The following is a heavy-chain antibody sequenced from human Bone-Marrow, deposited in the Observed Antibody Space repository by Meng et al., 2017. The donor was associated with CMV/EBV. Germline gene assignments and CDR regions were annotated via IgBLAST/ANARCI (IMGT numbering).Heavy chain of an antibody. Sequence: ASVKVSCKASGYTFTGYYMHWVRQAPGQGPEWMGWINPNSGGTNYAQKFQGRVTMTRDTSISTAYMELSRLRSDDTAVYYCARVDRGITIFGVPPSADAVDIWGQGTMVTVSS. CDR1: GYTFTGYY. D-gene: IGHD3-3*01. CDR2: INPNSGGT. J-gene: IGHJ3*02. V-gene: IGHV1-2*02. CDR3: ARVDRGITIFGVPPSADAVDI.